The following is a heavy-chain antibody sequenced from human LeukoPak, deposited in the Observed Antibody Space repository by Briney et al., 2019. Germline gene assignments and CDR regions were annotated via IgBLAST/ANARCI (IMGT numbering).Heavy chain of an antibody. J-gene: IGHJ4*02. CDR1: GGTFSSYA. D-gene: IGHD3-22*01. Sequence: ASVKVSCKASGGTFSSYAISWVRQAPGQGLEWMGGIIPIFGTANYAQKFQGRVTITADESTSTAYMELSSLRSEDTAVYYCASSTYYYDSSGYWGQGTLVTVSS. CDR2: IIPIFGTA. V-gene: IGHV1-69*13. CDR3: ASSTYYYDSSGY.